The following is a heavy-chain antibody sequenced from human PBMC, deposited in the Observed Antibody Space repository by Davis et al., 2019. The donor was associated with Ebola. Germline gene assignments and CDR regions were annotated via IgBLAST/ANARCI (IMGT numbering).Heavy chain of an antibody. CDR1: GFTFSIYG. CDR2: IWYDGSNK. D-gene: IGHD1-1*01. Sequence: GESLKISCAASGFTFSIYGMHWVRQAPGKGLEWVAVIWYDGSNKYYADSVKGRFTMSRDNSENTLYVQMDNLRVDDTAVYYCARGVGTKRYYFGQWGQGTLVTVSS. J-gene: IGHJ4*02. CDR3: ARGVGTKRYYFGQ. V-gene: IGHV3-33*01.